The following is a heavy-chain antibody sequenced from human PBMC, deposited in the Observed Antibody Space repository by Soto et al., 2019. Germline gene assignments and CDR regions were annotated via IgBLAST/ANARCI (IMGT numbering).Heavy chain of an antibody. CDR3: ATGEVAGPEGAFDI. Sequence: XSVKVSCKPSGSTFTSYDMNLVRQAPGQGLEWMGMINPSGGSTSYAQKFQGRVTMTRDTSTSTVYMELSSLRSEDTAVYYCATGEVAGPEGAFDIWGQGTMVTVSS. J-gene: IGHJ3*02. D-gene: IGHD6-19*01. V-gene: IGHV1-46*01. CDR1: GSTFTSYD. CDR2: INPSGGST.